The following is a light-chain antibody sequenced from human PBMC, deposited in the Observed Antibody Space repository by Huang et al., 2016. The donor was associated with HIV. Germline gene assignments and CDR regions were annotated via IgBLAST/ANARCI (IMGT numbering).Light chain of an antibody. CDR2: DAS. V-gene: IGKV3-11*01. CDR1: QSVNSY. J-gene: IGKJ5*01. Sequence: EIVLTQSPATLAVSPGEGAALSCRASQSVNSYLAWYQQKPGQAPRLLIYDASKRATGIPARFRGSGSGTDFTLTISSLEPEDFAVYYCQQRSTSPITFGQGTRVEIK. CDR3: QQRSTSPIT.